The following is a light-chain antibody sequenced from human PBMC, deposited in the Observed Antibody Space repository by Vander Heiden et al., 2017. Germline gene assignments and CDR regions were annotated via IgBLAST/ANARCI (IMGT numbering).Light chain of an antibody. CDR2: AAS. V-gene: IGKV1-39*01. CDR1: QSISSY. J-gene: IGKJ5*01. CDR3: QQSYSTPPIT. Sequence: DIQMTQSPSSLPASVGDRVTITCRASQSISSYLNWYQQKPGKAPKLLIYAASSLQSGVPSRFSGSGSGTDFTITISSLQPEDFATYYCQQSYSTPPITFGQGTRLEIK.